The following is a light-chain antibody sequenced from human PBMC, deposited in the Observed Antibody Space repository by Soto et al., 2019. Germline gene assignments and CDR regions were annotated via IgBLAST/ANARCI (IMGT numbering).Light chain of an antibody. J-gene: IGLJ2*01. CDR3: TAYAGRFVV. CDR1: SSDIGTYNY. V-gene: IGLV2-8*01. Sequence: QSVLTQPPSASGSPGQSVTISCTGTSSDIGTYNYVSWYQHHPGKAPKLIIYEVSKRPSGVPDRFSGSKSDNTASLTVSGLQADDESTYYCTAYAGRFVVFGGGTKLTV. CDR2: EVS.